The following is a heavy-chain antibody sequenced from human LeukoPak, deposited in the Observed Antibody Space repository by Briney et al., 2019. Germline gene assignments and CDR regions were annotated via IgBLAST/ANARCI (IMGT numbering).Heavy chain of an antibody. V-gene: IGHV4-59*01. CDR2: IYYSGST. Sequence: PSETLSLTCTVSGGSISSYYWSWIRQPPGKGLEWIGYIYYSGSTNYNPSLKSRVTISVDTSKNQFSLKLSSVTAADTAVYYCARVRSTPLYYCGMDVWGKGTTVTVSS. CDR3: ARVRSTPLYYCGMDV. CDR1: GGSISSYY. D-gene: IGHD2-15*01. J-gene: IGHJ6*04.